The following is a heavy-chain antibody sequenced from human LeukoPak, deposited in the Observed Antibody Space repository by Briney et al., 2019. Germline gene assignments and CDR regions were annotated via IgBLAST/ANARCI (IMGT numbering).Heavy chain of an antibody. CDR2: VYYSGST. V-gene: IGHV4-39*01. Sequence: SETLSLTCTVSGGSISSSSYYWGWIRQPPGKGLEWIGSVYYSGSTYYHPSLKSRVTISVDTSKHQFSLKLSSVTAADTAVYYCARHIPYYYDSSGLPDYWGQGTLVTVSS. CDR1: GGSISSSSYY. J-gene: IGHJ4*02. D-gene: IGHD3-22*01. CDR3: ARHIPYYYDSSGLPDY.